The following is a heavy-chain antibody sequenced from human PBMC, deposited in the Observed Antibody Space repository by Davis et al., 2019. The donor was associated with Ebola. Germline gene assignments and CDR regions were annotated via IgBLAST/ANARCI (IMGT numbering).Heavy chain of an antibody. D-gene: IGHD1-26*01. V-gene: IGHV1-3*01. CDR2: INAGNGNT. J-gene: IGHJ6*02. CDR1: GYTFTSYA. Sequence: AASVKVSCKASGYTFTSYAMHWVRQAPGQRLEWMGWINAGNGNTKYSQKFQGRVTITADESTSTAYMELSSLRSEDTAVYYCATASGIVVSYSYGMDVWGQGTTVTVSS. CDR3: ATASGIVVSYSYGMDV.